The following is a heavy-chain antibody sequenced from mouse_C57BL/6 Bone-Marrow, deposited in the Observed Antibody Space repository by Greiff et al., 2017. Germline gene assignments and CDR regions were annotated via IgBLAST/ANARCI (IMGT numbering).Heavy chain of an antibody. Sequence: VQLQQSGAELARPGASVKLSCTASGYTFTSYGISWVKQSTGQGLEWIGEIYTRSGNTYYNEKFKGKASLTADKSSSTAYMELRSLTSEDSAVYFCARRRGFGWFAYWGQGTLVTVSA. CDR2: IYTRSGNT. J-gene: IGHJ3*01. CDR3: ARRRGFGWFAY. CDR1: GYTFTSYG. V-gene: IGHV1-81*01.